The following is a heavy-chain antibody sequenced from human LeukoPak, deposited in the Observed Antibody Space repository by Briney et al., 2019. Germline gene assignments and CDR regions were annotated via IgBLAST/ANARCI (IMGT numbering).Heavy chain of an antibody. J-gene: IGHJ4*02. CDR1: GGSFSGYY. D-gene: IGHD2-2*01. CDR2: INHSEST. Sequence: KPSETLSLTCAVYGGSFSGYYWSWIRQPPGKGLEWIGEINHSESTNYNPSLKSRVTISVDTSKNQFSLKLSSVTAADTAVYYCARTTLGYCSSTSCSTAVEPIDYWGQGTLVTVSS. CDR3: ARTTLGYCSSTSCSTAVEPIDY. V-gene: IGHV4-34*01.